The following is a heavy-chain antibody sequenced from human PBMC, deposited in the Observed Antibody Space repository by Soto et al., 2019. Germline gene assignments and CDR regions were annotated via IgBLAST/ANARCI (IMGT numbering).Heavy chain of an antibody. V-gene: IGHV3-21*01. D-gene: IGHD2-15*01. CDR2: INSASSYI. Sequence: EVHLVESGGGQVTPGGSLRLSCAASTVGFSDYTFNWVRQAPGKGLEWVASINSASSYIYYAVSLQGRFTISRDNGKKSLYLQMNSLRAEDTAVYSCARSDGVAGNWYFDLWGRGTQVTVSS. CDR1: TVGFSDYT. J-gene: IGHJ2*01. CDR3: ARSDGVAGNWYFDL.